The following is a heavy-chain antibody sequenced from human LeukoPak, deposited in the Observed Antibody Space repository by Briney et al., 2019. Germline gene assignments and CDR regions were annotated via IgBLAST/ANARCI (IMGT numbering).Heavy chain of an antibody. D-gene: IGHD3-22*01. J-gene: IGHJ4*02. V-gene: IGHV4-59*12. CDR3: AREGDYDSSGYYYVEDY. Sequence: SETLSLTCTVSGGSISSYYWSWIRQPPGKGLEWIGSIYHSGSTYYNPSLKSRVTISVDTSKNQFSLKLSSVTAADTAVYYCAREGDYDSSGYYYVEDYWGQGTLVTVSS. CDR2: IYHSGST. CDR1: GGSISSYY.